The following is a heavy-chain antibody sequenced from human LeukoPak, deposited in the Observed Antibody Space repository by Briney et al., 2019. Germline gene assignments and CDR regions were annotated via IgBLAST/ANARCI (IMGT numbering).Heavy chain of an antibody. D-gene: IGHD6-13*01. V-gene: IGHV1-58*02. J-gene: IGHJ6*03. Sequence: SVKVSCKASGFTFSSSTMQWVRQARGQRLEWMGWIVVGSGNTKYAQKFQERVTISRNMSTTTAYMEVGSLRSEDTAVYYCATSGRDSSSWYYYYYMDVWGKGTTVTVS. CDR3: ATSGRDSSSWYYYYYMDV. CDR1: GFTFSSST. CDR2: IVVGSGNT.